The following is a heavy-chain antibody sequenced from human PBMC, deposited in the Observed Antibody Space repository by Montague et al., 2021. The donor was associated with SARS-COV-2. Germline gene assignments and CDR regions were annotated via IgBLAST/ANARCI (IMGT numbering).Heavy chain of an antibody. Sequence: TLSLTCTVSGGSISSGCYYWGWIRQHPGKGLEWIGYIYYSGSTYYNPSLKSRVTISVDTSKNQFSLKLSSVTAADTAVYYCARAPTTFGVVTTNFDYWGQGTLVTVSS. V-gene: IGHV4-31*03. CDR2: IYYSGST. CDR1: GGSISSGCYY. CDR3: ARAPTTFGVVTTNFDY. J-gene: IGHJ4*02. D-gene: IGHD3-3*01.